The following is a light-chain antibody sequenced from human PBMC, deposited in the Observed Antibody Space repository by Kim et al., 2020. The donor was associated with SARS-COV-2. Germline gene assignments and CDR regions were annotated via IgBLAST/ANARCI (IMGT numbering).Light chain of an antibody. CDR2: DVT. CDR3: CSYTGNSTPWV. CDR1: SSKVGTNTL. V-gene: IGLV2-23*02. Sequence: QSVLTQPASVSGSPGQSITISCTGTSSKVGTNTLVSWYQQHPGKAPKVMIYDVTKRPSGISNRFSGSKSGNTASLTISGLQAEDEADYYCCSYTGNSTPWVFGGGTQLTVL. J-gene: IGLJ3*02.